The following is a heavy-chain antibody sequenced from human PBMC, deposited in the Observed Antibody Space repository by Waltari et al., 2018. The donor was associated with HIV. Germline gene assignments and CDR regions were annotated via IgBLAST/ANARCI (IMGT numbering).Heavy chain of an antibody. J-gene: IGHJ6*02. D-gene: IGHD7-27*01. CDR3: ARDPLLTGGRNGGMDV. Sequence: QVQLQESGPGLVKPSETLSLTCTVSGGSVSSARYYWSWIRQPPGKGLEWIGYIYYSGSNNDNPSLKSRVTISVDTSKNQFSLKLSSVTAADTAVYYCARDPLLTGGRNGGMDVWGQGTTVTVSS. CDR1: GGSVSSARYY. CDR2: IYYSGSN. V-gene: IGHV4-61*01.